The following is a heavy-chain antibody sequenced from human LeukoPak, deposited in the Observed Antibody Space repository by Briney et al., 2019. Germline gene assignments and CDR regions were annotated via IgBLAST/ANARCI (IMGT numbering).Heavy chain of an antibody. J-gene: IGHJ6*03. CDR2: TSSSGSFT. Sequence: GGSLRLSCAVSGFTFSSYSMNWVRQRPGKGLEWVSSTSSSGSFTSYADSVRGRFTISRDNAKNSLYLQMNSLRAEDTAVYHCARGVRGVINYMDVWGKGTTVTVSS. CDR3: ARGVRGVINYMDV. CDR1: GFTFSSYS. D-gene: IGHD3-10*01. V-gene: IGHV3-21*01.